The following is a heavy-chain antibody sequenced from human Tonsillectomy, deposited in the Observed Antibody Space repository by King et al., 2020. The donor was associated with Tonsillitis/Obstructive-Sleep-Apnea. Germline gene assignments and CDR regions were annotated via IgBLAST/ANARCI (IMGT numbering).Heavy chain of an antibody. V-gene: IGHV3-23*04. J-gene: IGHJ4*02. Sequence: EVQLVESGGGLVQPGGSLRLSCAASGFTFSTSAMGWVRQAPGKGLEWVSAISGSGGRTYYADSVKGRFTIFRDNSKNTLYLQMNSLRADDTAVYYCSKVRYYFDSSGYFSGYDYWGQGTLVPVSP. CDR2: ISGSGGRT. CDR3: SKVRYYFDSSGYFSGYDY. CDR1: GFTFSTSA. D-gene: IGHD3-22*01.